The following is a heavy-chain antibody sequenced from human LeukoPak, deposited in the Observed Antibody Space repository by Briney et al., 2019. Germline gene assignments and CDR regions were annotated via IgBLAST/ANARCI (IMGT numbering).Heavy chain of an antibody. D-gene: IGHD1-26*01. CDR2: ISSDGSNR. Sequence: GGSLRLSCAASGFTFSSYAMSWVRQAPGKGLDWVAIISSDGSNRFYADSVKGRFTISRDNSKNTLYLQMTSLRVEDTAVYYCARDPGEIGSYSFDYWGQGSLVTVSS. V-gene: IGHV3-30-3*01. CDR1: GFTFSSYA. CDR3: ARDPGEIGSYSFDY. J-gene: IGHJ4*02.